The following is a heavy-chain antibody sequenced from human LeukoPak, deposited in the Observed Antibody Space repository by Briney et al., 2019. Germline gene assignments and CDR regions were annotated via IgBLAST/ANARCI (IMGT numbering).Heavy chain of an antibody. CDR2: IYTGGNT. Sequence: GGSLRLSCAASGFSFSTYSFSWVRQAPGKGLEWVSTIYTGGNTYYAASVKGRFTISRDFSKNTVFLHMNSLRAEDTAMYYCARGDDSGYYDYFDYWGQGALVTVSS. CDR3: ARGDDSGYYDYFDY. V-gene: IGHV3-53*01. CDR1: GFSFSTYS. D-gene: IGHD3-22*01. J-gene: IGHJ4*02.